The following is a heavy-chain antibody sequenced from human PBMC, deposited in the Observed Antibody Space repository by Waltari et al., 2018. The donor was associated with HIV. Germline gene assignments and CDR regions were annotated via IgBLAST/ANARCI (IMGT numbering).Heavy chain of an antibody. CDR3: AKDPYYYDSSGYADYFDY. CDR1: GFTFSSYG. J-gene: IGHJ4*02. CDR2: ISYDGSNK. D-gene: IGHD3-22*01. V-gene: IGHV3-30*18. Sequence: QVQLVESGGGVVQPGRSLRLSCAASGFTFSSYGMHRVRQAPGKGLEWVAVISYDGSNKYYADSVKGRFTISRDNSKNTLYLQMNSLRAEDTAVYYCAKDPYYYDSSGYADYFDYWGQGTLVTVSS.